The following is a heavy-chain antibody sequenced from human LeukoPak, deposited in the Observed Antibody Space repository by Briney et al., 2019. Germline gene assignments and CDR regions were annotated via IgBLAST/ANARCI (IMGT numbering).Heavy chain of an antibody. CDR1: GFTFISYA. D-gene: IGHD3-3*01. CDR3: AKRHYDFWTGYPNEMYYFDY. CDR2: ISGSGGST. V-gene: IGHV3-23*01. J-gene: IGHJ4*02. Sequence: PGGSLRLSCAASGFTFISYAMSWVRQAPGKGVEWVSAISGSGGSTYYADSVKGRFTISRDNSKNTLYLQMNSLRAEDTAVYYCAKRHYDFWTGYPNEMYYFDYWGQGTLVTVSS.